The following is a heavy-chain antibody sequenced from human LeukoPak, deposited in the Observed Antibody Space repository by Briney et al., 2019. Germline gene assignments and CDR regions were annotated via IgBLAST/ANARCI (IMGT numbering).Heavy chain of an antibody. J-gene: IGHJ5*02. Sequence: SETLSLTCPVSGGSISDYYWSWIRQPPGKGLEWIGYIYYSGSANYNPFLRSRVTILVDTSKNQFSLKLSSVTAADTAVYYCARVGSGGFYNWFDPWGQGILVTVSS. CDR2: IYYSGSA. D-gene: IGHD2-15*01. CDR3: ARVGSGGFYNWFDP. V-gene: IGHV4-59*01. CDR1: GGSISDYY.